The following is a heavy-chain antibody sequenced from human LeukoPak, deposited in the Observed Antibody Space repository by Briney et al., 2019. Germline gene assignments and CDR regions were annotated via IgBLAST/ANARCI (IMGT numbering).Heavy chain of an antibody. Sequence: ALVKVSCKASGYTFTSYYIHWVRQAPGQGLEWMGIINPSGGSTTYAQKFQGRVTITRDTPTSTVYMVLSSLRSEDTAVYYCARDRYSISSLYDFWGQGTLVTVSS. D-gene: IGHD6-6*01. V-gene: IGHV1-46*01. CDR2: INPSGGST. CDR1: GYTFTSYY. CDR3: ARDRYSISSLYDF. J-gene: IGHJ4*02.